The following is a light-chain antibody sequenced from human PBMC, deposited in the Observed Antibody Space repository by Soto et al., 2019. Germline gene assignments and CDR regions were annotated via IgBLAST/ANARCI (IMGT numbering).Light chain of an antibody. CDR1: QSISSY. V-gene: IGKV1-39*01. J-gene: IGKJ1*01. Sequence: DIQMTQSPSSLSASVGDRVTITFRASQSISSYLNWYQQKPGKAPKLLIYAASSLQSGVPSRFSGSGSGTDFTLTISSLQPEDFATNSCQRCYSIQWTLRLRTRV. CDR3: QRCYSIQWT. CDR2: AAS.